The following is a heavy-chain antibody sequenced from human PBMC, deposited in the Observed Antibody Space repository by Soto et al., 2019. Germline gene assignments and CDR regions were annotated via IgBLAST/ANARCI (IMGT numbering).Heavy chain of an antibody. J-gene: IGHJ4*02. Sequence: PGGSLRLSCAASAFTFNNYAMSWVRQAPGKGLEWVSGIGGSGRTTYYADPVKGRFTISRDNSNNTLFLQMNSLRAEDTAVYYCAKSRYSDSSGDFYDYWGQGTLVTVSS. CDR2: IGGSGRTT. V-gene: IGHV3-23*01. CDR3: AKSRYSDSSGDFYDY. CDR1: AFTFNNYA. D-gene: IGHD3-22*01.